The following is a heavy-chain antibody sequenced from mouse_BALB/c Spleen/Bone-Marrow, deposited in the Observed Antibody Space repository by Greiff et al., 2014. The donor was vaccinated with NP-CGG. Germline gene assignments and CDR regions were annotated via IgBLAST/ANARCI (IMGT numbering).Heavy chain of an antibody. CDR1: GYTFTTYW. CDR3: TIEYGITTKDYYALDY. J-gene: IGHJ4*01. CDR2: INPSSGGT. Sequence: QVQLQQSGAELVKPGASVKLSCKASGYTFTTYWMHWVRLRPGQGFDWIGEINPSSGGTYYNEKFRRKATLTVGKSSSTAYMQLSSLTSEDSAVYYCTIEYGITTKDYYALDYWGQGTSVTISS. V-gene: IGHV1S16*01. D-gene: IGHD2-4*01.